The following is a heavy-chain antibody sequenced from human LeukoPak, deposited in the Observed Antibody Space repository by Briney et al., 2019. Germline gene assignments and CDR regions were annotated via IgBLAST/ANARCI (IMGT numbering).Heavy chain of an antibody. Sequence: GGSLRLSCAASGFTFSSYWMHWVRQAPGKGLVWVSRINSDGRTTSYADSVKGRFTISRDNAKNTLYLQMNSLRAEDTAVYYCARGRDGYQNWFDPWGQGTLVTVSS. V-gene: IGHV3-74*01. CDR2: INSDGRTT. D-gene: IGHD5-24*01. CDR3: ARGRDGYQNWFDP. CDR1: GFTFSSYW. J-gene: IGHJ5*02.